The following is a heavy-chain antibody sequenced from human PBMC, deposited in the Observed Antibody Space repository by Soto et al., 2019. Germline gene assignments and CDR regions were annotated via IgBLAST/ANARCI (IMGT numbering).Heavy chain of an antibody. D-gene: IGHD2-2*02. CDR2: IYWDDDK. Sequence: GSGPTLVNPTQTLTLTCTFSGFSLSTSGVGVGWIRQPPGKALEWLALIYWDDDKRYSPSLKSRLTITKDTSKNQVVLTMTNMDPVDTATYYCAHRSYCSSTSCYIDYYGIDVWGQGTTVTVSS. CDR1: GFSLSTSGVG. CDR3: AHRSYCSSTSCYIDYYGIDV. J-gene: IGHJ6*02. V-gene: IGHV2-5*02.